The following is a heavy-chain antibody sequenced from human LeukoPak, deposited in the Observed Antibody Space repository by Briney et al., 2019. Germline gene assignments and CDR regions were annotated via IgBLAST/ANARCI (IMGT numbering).Heavy chain of an antibody. J-gene: IGHJ5*02. Sequence: SETLSLTCTVSGGSISSSSYYWGWIRQPPGKGLEWIGSIYYSGSTYYNPSLKSRVTISVDTSKNQFSLKLSSVTAADTAVYYCARVDDILTGYLYSAAWFDPWGQGTLVTVSS. CDR2: IYYSGST. V-gene: IGHV4-39*07. CDR3: ARVDDILTGYLYSAAWFDP. CDR1: GGSISSSSYY. D-gene: IGHD3-9*01.